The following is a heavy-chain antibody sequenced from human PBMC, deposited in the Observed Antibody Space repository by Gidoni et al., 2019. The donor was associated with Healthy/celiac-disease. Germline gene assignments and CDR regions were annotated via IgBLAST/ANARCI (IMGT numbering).Heavy chain of an antibody. CDR2: ILPILGIA. J-gene: IGHJ4*02. CDR1: EGNFSSYA. D-gene: IGHD3-10*01. Sequence: QVQLVQSGAEVKKPGSSVKVSCKASEGNFSSYAISWVRQAPGQGLEWMGGILPILGIANYAQKFQGRVTITADKSTSTAYMELSSLRSEDTAVYYCASSRVAYGSGSYYDYWGQGTLVTVSS. V-gene: IGHV1-69*10. CDR3: ASSRVAYGSGSYYDY.